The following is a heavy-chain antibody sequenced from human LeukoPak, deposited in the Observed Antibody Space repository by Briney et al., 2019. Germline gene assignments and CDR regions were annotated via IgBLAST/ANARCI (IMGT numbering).Heavy chain of an antibody. D-gene: IGHD1-14*01. CDR3: ASLTITTTDFDY. J-gene: IGHJ4*02. V-gene: IGHV1-2*02. CDR2: INPKSGGT. Sequence: ASVTVSCKASGYTFTGYYMHWVRQAPGQGLEWMGWINPKSGGTNYAQKFQGRVTMTRDTSISTAYMELSRLRSDDTAVYYCASLTITTTDFDYWGQGTLVTVSS. CDR1: GYTFTGYY.